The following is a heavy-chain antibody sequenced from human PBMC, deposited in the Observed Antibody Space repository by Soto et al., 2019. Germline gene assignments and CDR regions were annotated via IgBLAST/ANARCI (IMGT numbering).Heavy chain of an antibody. J-gene: IGHJ5*02. Sequence: PSETLSLTCTVSGVSITTYYWTWLRQPPGRGLEWIGYIYHSGRTNCNPSLKSRVTMSVDTSKNQFSLKLSSVTAADTAVYYCARDLTIGGFFDPWGQGTLVTV. CDR3: ARDLTIGGFFDP. CDR1: GVSITTYY. D-gene: IGHD3-10*01. CDR2: IYHSGRT. V-gene: IGHV4-59*01.